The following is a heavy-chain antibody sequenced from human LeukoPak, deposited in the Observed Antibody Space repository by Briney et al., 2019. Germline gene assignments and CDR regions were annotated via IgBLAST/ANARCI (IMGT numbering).Heavy chain of an antibody. D-gene: IGHD5-24*01. V-gene: IGHV4-59*01. CDR2: IYYSGST. CDR3: ARGESWDGYNFDY. CDR1: DDSITMYY. Sequence: SETLSLTCSVSDDSITMYYWTWIRQPPGKGLEWIGYIYYSGSTNYNPSLKSRVTISVDTSKNQFSLKLSSVTAADTAVYYCARGESWDGYNFDYWGQGTLVTVSS. J-gene: IGHJ4*02.